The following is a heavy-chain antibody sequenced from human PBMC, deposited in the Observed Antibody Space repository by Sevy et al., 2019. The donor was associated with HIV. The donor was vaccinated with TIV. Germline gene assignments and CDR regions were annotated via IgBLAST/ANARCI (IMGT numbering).Heavy chain of an antibody. Sequence: GGSLRLSCAASGFTFSSYSMNWVRQAPGKGLEWVSYISHSSTTIYYAVSVKGRFTISRDTAKNSLYLQMHSLRAEDTAVYYCARAPPYSGLYYWGRGTLVTVSS. CDR3: ARAPPYSGLYY. V-gene: IGHV3-48*01. J-gene: IGHJ4*02. CDR2: ISHSSTTI. D-gene: IGHD2-15*01. CDR1: GFTFSSYS.